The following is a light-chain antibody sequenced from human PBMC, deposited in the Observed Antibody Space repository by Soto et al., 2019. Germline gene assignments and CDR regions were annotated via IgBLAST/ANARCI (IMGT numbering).Light chain of an antibody. CDR3: QQSYTTPLT. Sequence: DIQMTQSTSSLSASVGDRVTITCRASRSISGSLNGYQQKPGKAPKLLIYAAFSLQSGVPSRFSGSGSGTDFTLTISTLQPEDFATYFYQQSYTTPLTVGQRTQVE. CDR2: AAF. J-gene: IGKJ4*01. V-gene: IGKV1-39*01. CDR1: RSISGS.